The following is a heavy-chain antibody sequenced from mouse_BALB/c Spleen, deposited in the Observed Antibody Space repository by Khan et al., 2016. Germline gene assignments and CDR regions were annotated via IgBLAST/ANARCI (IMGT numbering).Heavy chain of an antibody. CDR2: ISSGGSYT. CDR3: ARAYSPY. D-gene: IGHD2-12*01. CDR1: GFTFSSYA. V-gene: IGHV5-9-4*01. J-gene: IGHJ3*01. Sequence: EVELVESGGGLVKPGGSLKLSCAASGFTFSSYAMSWVRQSPEKRLEWVAEISSGGSYTYYPDTVTGRFTISRDNAKNTLYLEMSSLRSDDTAMYYCARAYSPYWGQGTLVTVSA.